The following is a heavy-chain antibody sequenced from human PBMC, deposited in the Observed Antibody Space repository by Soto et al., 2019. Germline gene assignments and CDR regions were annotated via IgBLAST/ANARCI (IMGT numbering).Heavy chain of an antibody. CDR1: GFTFSSYW. Sequence: EVQLVESGGGLVQPGGSMRLSCAASGFTFSSYWMRWVRQAPGKGLEWVANIKQDGSDKYYVDSVKGRFTISRYNAKNSLYLHMNSLTAEDTARSYCATVQRLAGQEWGQGIRVSVPS. J-gene: IGHJ4*02. CDR3: ATVQRLAGQE. D-gene: IGHD6-25*01. V-gene: IGHV3-7*05. CDR2: IKQDGSDK.